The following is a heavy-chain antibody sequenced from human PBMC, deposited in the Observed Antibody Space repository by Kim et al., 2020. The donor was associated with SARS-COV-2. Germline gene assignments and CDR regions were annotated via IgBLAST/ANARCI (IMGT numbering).Heavy chain of an antibody. CDR3: AREIAAYKGNWFDP. Sequence: GGSLRLSCAASGFTFSNYSMNWIRQAPGKGLEWVSVISSGSSNIFYAGSMKGRFTISRDNAKNSLYLQMNSLRDEDTALYYCAREIAAYKGNWFDPWGEGTLVTASS. CDR1: GFTFSNYS. V-gene: IGHV3-21*01. J-gene: IGHJ5*02. D-gene: IGHD6-13*01. CDR2: ISSGSSNI.